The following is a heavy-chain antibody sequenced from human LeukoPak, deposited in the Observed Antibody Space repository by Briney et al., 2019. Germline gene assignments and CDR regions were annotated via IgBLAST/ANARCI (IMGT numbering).Heavy chain of an antibody. CDR3: AREIRLRYFDWLLSPLVGAFDI. V-gene: IGHV1-18*01. CDR1: GHTFTSYG. CDR2: ISAYNGNT. J-gene: IGHJ3*02. D-gene: IGHD3-9*01. Sequence: ASVKVSCKASGHTFTSYGISWVRQAPGQGLEWMGWISAYNGNTNYAQKLQGRVTMTTDTSTSTAYMELRSLRSDDTAVYYCAREIRLRYFDWLLSPLVGAFDIWGQGTMVTVSS.